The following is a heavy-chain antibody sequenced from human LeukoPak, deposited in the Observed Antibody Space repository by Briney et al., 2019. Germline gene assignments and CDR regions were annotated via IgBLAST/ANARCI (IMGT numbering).Heavy chain of an antibody. CDR2: IYSDGFT. D-gene: IGHD2-2*01. CDR3: ARVGSTSCFACYYGMDV. CDR1: GFTVSSNY. J-gene: IGHJ6*02. V-gene: IGHV3-66*01. Sequence: GGSLRLSCAASGFTVSSNYMSWVRQAPGKGLEWVSVIYSDGFTDYADSVKGRFTISRDNSKNTLYLQMNSLRAEDTAVYYCARVGSTSCFACYYGMDVWGQGTTVTVSS.